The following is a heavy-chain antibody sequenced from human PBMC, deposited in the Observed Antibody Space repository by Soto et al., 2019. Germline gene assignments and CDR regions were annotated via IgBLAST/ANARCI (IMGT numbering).Heavy chain of an antibody. CDR3: ATVGTGSYNWFDS. CDR1: GFTFSSYW. D-gene: IGHD1-26*01. Sequence: EVQLVESGGGLVQPGGSLRLSCAASGFTFSSYWMHWVRQAPGKGLVWVSRINSDGTTTTYADPVKGRFTIYRDNAKNTVYLQMNSLRAEDTAVYYCATVGTGSYNWFDSWGRGTLVTVSS. V-gene: IGHV3-74*01. CDR2: INSDGTTT. J-gene: IGHJ5*01.